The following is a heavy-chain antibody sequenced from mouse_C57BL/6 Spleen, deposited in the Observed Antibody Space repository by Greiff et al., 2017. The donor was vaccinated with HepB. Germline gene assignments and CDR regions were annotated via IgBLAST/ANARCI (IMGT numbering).Heavy chain of an antibody. J-gene: IGHJ4*01. V-gene: IGHV2-5*01. CDR2: IWRGGST. Sequence: QVQLQQSGPGLVQPSQSLSITCTVSGFSLTSYGVHWVRQSPGKGLEWLGVIWRGGSTDYNAAFMSRLSITKDNSKSQVFFKMNSLQADDTDIYYCAKSPPDSSGFTFYAMDYWGQGTSVTVSS. CDR1: GFSLTSYG. CDR3: AKSPPDSSGFTFYAMDY. D-gene: IGHD3-2*02.